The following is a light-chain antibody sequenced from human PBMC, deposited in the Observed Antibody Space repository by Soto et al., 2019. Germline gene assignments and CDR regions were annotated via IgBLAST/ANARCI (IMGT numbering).Light chain of an antibody. CDR2: KAS. CDR3: QQYYSYSRT. V-gene: IGKV1-5*03. J-gene: IGKJ1*01. CDR1: QSISSW. Sequence: DIQMTQSPSILSASVGDRVTITCRASQSISSWLAWYQQKPGKAPNLLIHKASHLESGVPSRFSGSGSGTEFTLTISSLQPGDFATYYCQQYYSYSRTFGQGTKVDIK.